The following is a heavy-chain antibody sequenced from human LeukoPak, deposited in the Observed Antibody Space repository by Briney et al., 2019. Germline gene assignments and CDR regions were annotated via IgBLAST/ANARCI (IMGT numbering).Heavy chain of an antibody. CDR3: ARRRSGSYYFPYYFDY. V-gene: IGHV4-34*01. Sequence: SETLSLTCAVYGGSFSGYYWSWIRQPPGKGLEWIGEINHSGSTNYNPSLKSRVTISVDTSKNQFSLKLSSVTAADTAVYYCARRRSGSYYFPYYFDYWGQGTLVTVSS. J-gene: IGHJ4*02. CDR1: GGSFSGYY. D-gene: IGHD3-10*01. CDR2: INHSGST.